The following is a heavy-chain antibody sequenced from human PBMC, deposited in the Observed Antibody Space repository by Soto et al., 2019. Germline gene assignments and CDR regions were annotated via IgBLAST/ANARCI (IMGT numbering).Heavy chain of an antibody. D-gene: IGHD6-19*01. Sequence: PSETLSLTFSVSGGSISGSYWSWIRQSPGKGLEWLGYVYYTGSTNYSTSLRSRVSISVDTYKNEFSLRLSSVTAAETAVYFCARSVAVPGAPIDYWGQGTQVTVSS. CDR1: GGSISGSY. CDR3: ARSVAVPGAPIDY. V-gene: IGHV4-59*01. J-gene: IGHJ4*02. CDR2: VYYTGST.